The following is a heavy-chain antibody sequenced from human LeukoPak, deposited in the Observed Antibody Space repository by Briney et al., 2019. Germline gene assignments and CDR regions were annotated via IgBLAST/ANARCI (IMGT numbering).Heavy chain of an antibody. V-gene: IGHV1-18*01. CDR1: GYTFTNYG. J-gene: IGHJ4*02. CDR3: ARAGGHIVVVPAAGFDY. D-gene: IGHD2-2*01. Sequence: ASVKVSCKTSGYTFTNYGISWVRQAPGQGLEWMGWISGYNGNTNYAQNLQGRVTMTTDTSTSTAYMELRSLRSDDTAVYYCARAGGHIVVVPAAGFDYWGQGTLVTVSS. CDR2: ISGYNGNT.